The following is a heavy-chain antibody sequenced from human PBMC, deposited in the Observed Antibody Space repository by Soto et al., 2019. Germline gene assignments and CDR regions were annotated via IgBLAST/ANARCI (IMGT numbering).Heavy chain of an antibody. CDR3: ARSPILGYCISTSCYAEHWFDP. D-gene: IGHD2-2*01. Sequence: ASVKVSCKASGGTFSSYAISWVRQAPGQGLEWMGGIIPIFGTANYAQKFQGRVTITADESTSTAYMELSSLRSEDTAVYYCARSPILGYCISTSCYAEHWFDPWGQGTLVTVSS. V-gene: IGHV1-69*13. J-gene: IGHJ5*02. CDR1: GGTFSSYA. CDR2: IIPIFGTA.